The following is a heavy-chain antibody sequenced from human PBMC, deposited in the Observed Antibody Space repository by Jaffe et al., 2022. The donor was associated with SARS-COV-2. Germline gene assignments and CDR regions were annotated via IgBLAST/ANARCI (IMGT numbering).Heavy chain of an antibody. V-gene: IGHV3-23*01. CDR2: ISGGGENT. Sequence: DVQLLESGGGLVQPGGSLRLSCAASGFTFSRYPMIWVRQAPGKGPEWISAISGGGENTYYADSVRGRFAIARDNSKNMVYLHMNNLGAEDTAVYYCGKILAAVTSYYYGMDVWGQGTTVTVSS. D-gene: IGHD3-9*01. CDR1: GFTFSRYP. J-gene: IGHJ6*02. CDR3: GKILAAVTSYYYGMDV.